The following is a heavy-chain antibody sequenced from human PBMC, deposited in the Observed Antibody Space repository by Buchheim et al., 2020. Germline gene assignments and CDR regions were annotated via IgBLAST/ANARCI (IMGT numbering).Heavy chain of an antibody. V-gene: IGHV3-74*01. CDR1: GFTFSSYW. Sequence: EVQLVESGGGLVQPGGSLRLSCAASGFTFSSYWMHWVRQAPGKGLVWVSRINSDGSSTSYPDSVQGRFTISRDNAKNTLYLQMNSLRAEDTAVYYCARGRATISKGVGATEYDFDYWGQGTL. D-gene: IGHD1-26*01. CDR2: INSDGSST. J-gene: IGHJ4*02. CDR3: ARGRATISKGVGATEYDFDY.